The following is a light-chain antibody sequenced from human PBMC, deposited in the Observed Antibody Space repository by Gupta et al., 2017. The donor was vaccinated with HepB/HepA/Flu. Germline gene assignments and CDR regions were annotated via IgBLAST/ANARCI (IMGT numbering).Light chain of an antibody. V-gene: IGKV3-11*01. J-gene: IGKJ5*01. CDR3: QQCSNGPIT. CDR2: EAS. Sequence: EIVLTQSPATLPLSTGERATLSCRARQSVSSYLAWYQQKPGQPPRLLIYEASNRESGVPDRFSGSGSGTDFTLTISSLEAEDVAVYYCQQCSNGPITFGQGTKLEIK. CDR1: QSVSSY.